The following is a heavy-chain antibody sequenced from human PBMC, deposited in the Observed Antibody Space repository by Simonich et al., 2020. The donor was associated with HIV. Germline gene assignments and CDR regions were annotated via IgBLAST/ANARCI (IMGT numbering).Heavy chain of an antibody. CDR1: GGSFSGYY. V-gene: IGHV4-34*01. CDR3: AAGHGLLRFLEWEGTYMDV. J-gene: IGHJ6*03. D-gene: IGHD3-3*01. CDR2: IKHSGKT. Sequence: QVQLQQWGAGLLKPSETLSLTCAVYGGSFSGYYWSWIRQPPGKGLEWIGEIKHSGKTITNPALKGRVTIAVEKSKNQFSLKLSSMTAADTAVYYCAAGHGLLRFLEWEGTYMDVWGKGTTVTVSS.